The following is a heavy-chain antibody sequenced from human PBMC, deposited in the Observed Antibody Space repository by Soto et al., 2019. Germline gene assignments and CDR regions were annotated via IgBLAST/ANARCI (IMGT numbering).Heavy chain of an antibody. CDR2: IYYSGST. D-gene: IGHD3-22*01. CDR1: GGSISSGGYY. J-gene: IGHJ3*02. CDR3: ARGRLYYYDSSGYYSASVDAFDI. Sequence: QVQLQESGPGLVKPSQTLSLTCTVSGGSISSGGYYWSWIRQHPGKGLEWIGYIYYSGSTYYNPSLKSRVTITVDTSKNRFSLKLSSVTAADTAVYYCARGRLYYYDSSGYYSASVDAFDIWGQGTMVTVSS. V-gene: IGHV4-31*03.